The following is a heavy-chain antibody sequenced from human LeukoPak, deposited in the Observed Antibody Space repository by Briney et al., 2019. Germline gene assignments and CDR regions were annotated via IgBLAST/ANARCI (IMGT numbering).Heavy chain of an antibody. CDR2: ISGSDGST. Sequence: PSETLSLTCTVSGGSISSYYWSWVRQAPGKGLEWVSRISGSDGSTYYADSVKGRFTISRDNYKNALYLQMNSLGADDTAVYYCAKVIRYCPNGVCYIRSGQIDYWGQGTLVVVSS. J-gene: IGHJ4*02. CDR1: GGSISSYY. V-gene: IGHV3-23*01. CDR3: AKVIRYCPNGVCYIRSGQIDY. D-gene: IGHD2-8*01.